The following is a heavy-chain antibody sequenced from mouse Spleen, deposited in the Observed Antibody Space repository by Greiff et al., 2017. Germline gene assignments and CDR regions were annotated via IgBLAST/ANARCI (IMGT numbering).Heavy chain of an antibody. CDR3: ARGDYDVLFAY. Sequence: VQVVESGPGLVAPSQSLSITCTVSGFSLTGYGVNWVRQPPGKGLEWLGMIWGDGSTDYNSALKSRLSISKDNSKSQVFLKMNSLQTDDTARYYCARGDYDVLFAYWGQGTLVTVSA. V-gene: IGHV2-6-7*01. CDR1: GFSLTGYG. CDR2: IWGDGST. J-gene: IGHJ3*01. D-gene: IGHD2-4*01.